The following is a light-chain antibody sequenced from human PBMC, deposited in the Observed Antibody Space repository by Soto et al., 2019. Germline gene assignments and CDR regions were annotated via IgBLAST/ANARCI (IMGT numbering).Light chain of an antibody. J-gene: IGKJ1*01. CDR1: QSVNSN. CDR3: QQSNNWPKT. CDR2: DAS. Sequence: VMTQSPATLSVSPGETATLSCRASQSVNSNLAWYQQKPGQAPRLLISDASTRAAGLPARFSGSGSGTEFTLTISSLQSEDFAVYFCQQSNNWPKTFGQGTKVDIK. V-gene: IGKV3-15*01.